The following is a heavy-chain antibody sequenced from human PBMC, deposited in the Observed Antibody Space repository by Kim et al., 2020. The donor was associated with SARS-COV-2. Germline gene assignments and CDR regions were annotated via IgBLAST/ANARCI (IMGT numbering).Heavy chain of an antibody. CDR1: GFTFSNAW. J-gene: IGHJ4*02. Sequence: GGSLRLSCAASGFTFSNAWMSWVRQAPGKGLEWVGRIKSKTDGGTTDYAAPVKGRFTISRDDSKNTLYLQMNSLKTEDTAVYYCTTVARVMVYAIFVREFDYWGQGTLVTVSS. CDR2: IKSKTDGGTT. V-gene: IGHV3-15*01. D-gene: IGHD2-8*01. CDR3: TTVARVMVYAIFVREFDY.